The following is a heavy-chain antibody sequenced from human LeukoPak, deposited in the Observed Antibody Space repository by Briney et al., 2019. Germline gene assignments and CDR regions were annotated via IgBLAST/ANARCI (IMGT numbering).Heavy chain of an antibody. CDR3: ARSMTTVTHDAFDI. J-gene: IGHJ3*02. Sequence: SGPTLVKPTQTLTLTCTFSGFSLSTTGMCVSWIRQPPGKALEWLARIDWDDDKYYSTSLKTRLTLSKDTSKNQVVLTMTNMDPVDTATYYCARSMTTVTHDAFDIWGLGTMVTASS. D-gene: IGHD4-17*01. CDR1: GFSLSTTGMC. CDR2: IDWDDDK. V-gene: IGHV2-70*11.